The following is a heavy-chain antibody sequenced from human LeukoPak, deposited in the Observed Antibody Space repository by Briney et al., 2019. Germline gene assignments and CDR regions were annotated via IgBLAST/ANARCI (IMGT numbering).Heavy chain of an antibody. CDR3: ARGRGSRTGYNGDYLDY. J-gene: IGHJ4*02. Sequence: SVRVSCKASGGTFSNYAINWVRQAPGQGLEWMGRITPILGLINYAQKFQGRVTITADKSTSTGYMEVTGLRSDDTAIYYCARGRGSRTGYNGDYLDYWGQGTLVTVSS. CDR2: ITPILGLI. CDR1: GGTFSNYA. D-gene: IGHD5-18*01. V-gene: IGHV1-69*04.